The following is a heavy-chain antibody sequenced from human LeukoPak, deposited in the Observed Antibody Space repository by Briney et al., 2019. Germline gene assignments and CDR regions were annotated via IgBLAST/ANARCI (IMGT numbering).Heavy chain of an antibody. CDR2: IYYTGNT. D-gene: IGHD3/OR15-3a*01. V-gene: IGHV4-39*01. CDR3: ARQTGSGLFILP. J-gene: IGHJ4*02. CDR1: GVSISSSNSY. Sequence: SETLSLTCTVSGVSISSSNSYWGWIRQPPGKGLEWIGSIYYTGNTYYNASLKSQVSISIDTSKNQFSLKLTSVTAADTSVYYCARQTGSGLFILPGGQGTLVTVSS.